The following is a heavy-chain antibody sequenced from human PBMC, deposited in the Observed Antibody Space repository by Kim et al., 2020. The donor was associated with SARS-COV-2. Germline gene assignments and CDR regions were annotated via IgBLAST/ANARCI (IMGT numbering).Heavy chain of an antibody. D-gene: IGHD6-13*01. CDR1: GYTFTSYA. J-gene: IGHJ6*02. V-gene: IGHV7-4-1*02. Sequence: ASVKVSCKASGYTFTSYAMNWVRQAPGQGLEWMGWINTNTGNPTYAQGFTGRFVFSLDTSVSTAYLLISSLKAEDTAVYYCARGKSSNNYYYYGMDVWGQGTTVTVS. CDR2: INTNTGNP. CDR3: ARGKSSNNYYYYGMDV.